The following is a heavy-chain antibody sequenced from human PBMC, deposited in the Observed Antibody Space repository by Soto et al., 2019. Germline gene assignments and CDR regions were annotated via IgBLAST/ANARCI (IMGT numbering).Heavy chain of an antibody. J-gene: IGHJ6*02. CDR1: GDTFSNFA. D-gene: IGHD2-8*02. CDR3: SRAPQSTGCGSHACYGMDV. Sequence: QMRLVQSGAEVKKPGSSVKVSCKASGDTFSNFAFSWVRRAPGQGLEWMGGINPMCIEPDYAQKFRDRITIVADESTSTVYLERRSLRSDDTGVYFCSRAPQSTGCGSHACYGMDVWGQGTTVTVTS. V-gene: IGHV1-69*01. CDR2: INPMCIEP.